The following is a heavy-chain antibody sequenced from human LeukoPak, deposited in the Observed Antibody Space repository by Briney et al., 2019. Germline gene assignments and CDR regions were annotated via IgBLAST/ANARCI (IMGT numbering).Heavy chain of an antibody. D-gene: IGHD5-12*01. CDR2: IYPGESDT. V-gene: IGHV5-51*01. CDR3: ASHSGYDPIAFDY. CDR1: RYRFTSYW. J-gene: IGHJ4*02. Sequence: GDSLKIACQGCRYRFTSYWIGWVRQMPGKGLESMGIIYPGESDTRYSPSFQGQVTISADKSISTASLQWTSLSASDTAMYYCASHSGYDPIAFDYWGQGTLVTVSS.